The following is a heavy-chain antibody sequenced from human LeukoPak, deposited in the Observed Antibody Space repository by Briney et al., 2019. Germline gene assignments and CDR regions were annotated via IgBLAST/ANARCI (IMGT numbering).Heavy chain of an antibody. CDR2: ISSSGSTI. D-gene: IGHD2-15*01. V-gene: IGHV3-48*03. Sequence: GGSLRLSCAASGFTFSSYEMNWVRQAPGKGLEWVSYISSSGSTIYYADSVKGRFTISRDNAKNSLYLQMNSLRAEDTAVYYCARAEVAATFDYWGQGTLVTASS. J-gene: IGHJ4*02. CDR3: ARAEVAATFDY. CDR1: GFTFSSYE.